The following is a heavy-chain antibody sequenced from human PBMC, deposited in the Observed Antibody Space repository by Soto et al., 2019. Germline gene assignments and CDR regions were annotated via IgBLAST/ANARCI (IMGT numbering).Heavy chain of an antibody. CDR2: ITGSGDST. V-gene: IGHV3-23*01. J-gene: IGHJ4*02. D-gene: IGHD1-7*01. Sequence: EVQLSESGGGLVQPGGSLRLSCAASGFTFSRYGMSWVRQAPGKGLEWVSAITGSGDSTYYADSVKGRFTISRDSSNNTVYLQMNSLRADDTAVYYCVKLRLELLNRDSWGLGALVIVSS. CDR1: GFTFSRYG. CDR3: VKLRLELLNRDS.